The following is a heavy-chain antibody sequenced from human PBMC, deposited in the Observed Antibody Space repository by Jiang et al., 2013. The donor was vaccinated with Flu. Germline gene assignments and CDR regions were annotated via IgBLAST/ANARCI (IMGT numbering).Heavy chain of an antibody. CDR3: ARVGIMITFGGVIVRNWFDP. D-gene: IGHD3-16*02. J-gene: IGHJ5*02. CDR1: GGSFSNYY. V-gene: IGHV4-34*01. CDR2: INHSGIT. Sequence: LKPSETLSLTCAVYGGSFSNYYWSWIRQPPGKGLEWIGEINHSGITNYNPSLKSRVTISLDTSMHQFSLRLNSVTAADTAVYYCARVGIMITFGGVIVRNWFDPWGQGTLVTVSS.